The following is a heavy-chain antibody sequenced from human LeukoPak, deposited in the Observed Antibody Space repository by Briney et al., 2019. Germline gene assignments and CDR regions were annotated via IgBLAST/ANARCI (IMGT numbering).Heavy chain of an antibody. D-gene: IGHD4-17*01. CDR3: ARDGGRTTVPYYYCYYMDV. J-gene: IGHJ6*03. Sequence: GGSLRLSCAASGFTFSSYWMSWVRQAPGKGPEWVANIKQDGSEKYYVDSVKGRFTISRDNAKNSLYLQMNSLRAEDTAVYYCARDGGRTTVPYYYCYYMDVWGKGTTVTVSS. V-gene: IGHV3-7*01. CDR1: GFTFSSYW. CDR2: IKQDGSEK.